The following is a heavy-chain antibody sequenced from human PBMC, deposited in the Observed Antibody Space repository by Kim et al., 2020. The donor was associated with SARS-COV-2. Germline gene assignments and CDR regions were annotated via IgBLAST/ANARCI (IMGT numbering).Heavy chain of an antibody. J-gene: IGHJ3*02. CDR2: FSGGSTTVI. D-gene: IGHD5-18*01. CDR3: AREISNSYSHDTFDM. Sequence: GGSLSLSCTGSGFTVSAYSMNWVRQAPGKGLELISYFSGGSTTVIKYAGSVRGRLTILRDNAKSSVYLQLNSLTDEDTAIYYCAREISNSYSHDTFDMLGQRRMGIVSS. CDR1: GFTVSAYS. V-gene: IGHV3-48*02.